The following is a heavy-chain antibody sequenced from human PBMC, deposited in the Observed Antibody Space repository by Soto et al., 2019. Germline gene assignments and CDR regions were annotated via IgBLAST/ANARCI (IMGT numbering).Heavy chain of an antibody. Sequence: GGSLRLSCAASGFTVSSNYMSWVRQAPGKGLEWVSVIYSGGSTYYADSVKGRFTISRDNSKNTLYLQMNSLRAEDTAVYYCARAPLYYYGMDVWGQGTTVTVSS. V-gene: IGHV3-53*01. CDR2: IYSGGST. CDR3: ARAPLYYYGMDV. CDR1: GFTVSSNY. J-gene: IGHJ6*02.